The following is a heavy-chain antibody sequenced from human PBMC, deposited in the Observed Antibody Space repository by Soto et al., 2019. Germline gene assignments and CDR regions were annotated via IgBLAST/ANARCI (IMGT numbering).Heavy chain of an antibody. CDR3: AKDRRGGTGAFDI. CDR2: ISKSGGTI. J-gene: IGHJ3*02. D-gene: IGHD3-16*01. CDR1: GFTFSNYA. V-gene: IGHV3-23*01. Sequence: EVQLLESGGGLVQPGGSLRLSCAASGFTFSNYAMNWVRQAPGKGLEWVSIISKSGGTIYYADSVKGRFTISRDNSKNTLNMQVNSLRDEDTAVYYCAKDRRGGTGAFDIWGHGTMVIVSS.